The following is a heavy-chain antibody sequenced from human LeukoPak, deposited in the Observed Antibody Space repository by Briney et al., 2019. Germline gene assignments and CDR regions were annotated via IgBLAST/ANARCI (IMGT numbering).Heavy chain of an antibody. Sequence: ASVKVSCKASGYTFTGYYMHWVRQAPGQGLEWMGWINPNSGGTNYAQKFQGRVTMTRDTSISTAYMELSRLRSDDTAVYYCARDLGSGSYYTEYFLHWGQGTLVTVSS. V-gene: IGHV1-2*02. CDR1: GYTFTGYY. J-gene: IGHJ1*01. D-gene: IGHD1-26*01. CDR3: ARDLGSGSYYTEYFLH. CDR2: INPNSGGT.